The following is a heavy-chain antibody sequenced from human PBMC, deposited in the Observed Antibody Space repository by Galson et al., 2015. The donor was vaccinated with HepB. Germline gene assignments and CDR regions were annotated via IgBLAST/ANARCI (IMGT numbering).Heavy chain of an antibody. V-gene: IGHV1-69*02. J-gene: IGHJ6*02. D-gene: IGHD3-10*01. Sequence: SCKASGGTFSSYTINWVRQAPGQGLEWMGRIIPILDITNYAQKFQGRVTITADKSTTTAYMELSSLRSEDTAVYYCARAPMVRGVTYGMDVWGQGTTVSVSS. CDR2: IIPILDIT. CDR3: ARAPMVRGVTYGMDV. CDR1: GGTFSSYT.